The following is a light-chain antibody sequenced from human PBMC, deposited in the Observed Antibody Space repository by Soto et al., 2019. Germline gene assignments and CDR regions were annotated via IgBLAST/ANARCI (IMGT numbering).Light chain of an antibody. J-gene: IGLJ2*01. Sequence: QSALTQPPSASGSPGQSVTISCTGTSSDVGGYDRVSWFQQHPGKAPKLIIYEGSKRPSGVSNRFSGSKSGNTASLTISGLQAEDEADYYCCSYAGSSTFDVVFGGGTKLTVL. CDR1: SSDVGGYDR. CDR3: CSYAGSSTFDVV. V-gene: IGLV2-23*03. CDR2: EGS.